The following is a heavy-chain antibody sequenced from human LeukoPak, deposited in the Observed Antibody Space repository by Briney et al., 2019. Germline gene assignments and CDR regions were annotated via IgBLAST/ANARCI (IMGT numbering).Heavy chain of an antibody. V-gene: IGHV1-2*02. D-gene: IGHD3-10*01. CDR1: GYTFTGHY. CDR3: ARWVSGSGIDY. Sequence: ASVKVSCKASGYTFTGHYIHWVRQAPGQGLEWMGWINPKSGGTNYAQKFQGRVTMTRDTSISTAYMELTRLSSDDTAVYYCARWVSGSGIDYWGQGTLVTVSS. J-gene: IGHJ4*02. CDR2: INPKSGGT.